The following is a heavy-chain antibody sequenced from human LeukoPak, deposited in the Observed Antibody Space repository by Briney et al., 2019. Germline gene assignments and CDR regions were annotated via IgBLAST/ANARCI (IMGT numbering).Heavy chain of an antibody. V-gene: IGHV3-23*01. CDR1: GFTFSSYA. D-gene: IGHD1-26*01. CDR2: ISGSGGNT. Sequence: GGSLRLSCAASGFTFSSYAMSWVRQAPGKGLEWVSAISGSGGNTYYADSVKGRFTISRDNSKNTLYLQMNSLRAEDTAVYYCAKRYSGTSGLYNFDYWGQGTLVTVSS. J-gene: IGHJ4*02. CDR3: AKRYSGTSGLYNFDY.